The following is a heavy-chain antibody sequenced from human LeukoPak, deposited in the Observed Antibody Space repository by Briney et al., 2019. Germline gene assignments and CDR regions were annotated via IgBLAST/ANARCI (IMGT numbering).Heavy chain of an antibody. V-gene: IGHV4-61*02. CDR2: VFSSGNS. Sequence: SETLSLTCTVSGGSVSSASYYWSWIRQSAGKGLEWIGRVFSSGNSNLNASLQSRVTMSVDTSKNQFSLRLTSVTAADTAVYYCARDSGYISPEWGQGTLVTVSS. CDR1: GGSVSSASYY. J-gene: IGHJ4*02. D-gene: IGHD6-19*01. CDR3: ARDSGYISPE.